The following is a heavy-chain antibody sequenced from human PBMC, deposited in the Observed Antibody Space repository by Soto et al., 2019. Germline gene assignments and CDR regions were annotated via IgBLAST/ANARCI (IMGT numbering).Heavy chain of an antibody. V-gene: IGHV3-23*01. D-gene: IGHD6-19*01. CDR1: GFTFRTYA. CDR2: ISGSGAKT. Sequence: PGGSLRLSCAASGFTFRTYAMTWVRQAPGKGLEWVSHISGSGAKTYYADSVRGRFTISRDDSKNTLYLQMNSLRVEDTALYYCAKDCKSGSGWYWDYWGQGTLVTVSS. CDR3: AKDCKSGSGWYWDY. J-gene: IGHJ4*02.